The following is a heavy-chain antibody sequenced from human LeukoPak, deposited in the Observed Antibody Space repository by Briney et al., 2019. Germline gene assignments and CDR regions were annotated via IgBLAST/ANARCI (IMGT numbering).Heavy chain of an antibody. CDR3: AREAYCGGDCYFDY. J-gene: IGHJ4*02. V-gene: IGHV1-8*01. Sequence: ASVKVSCKASGYTFTSYDINWVRQATGQGLEWMGWMNPNSGNTGYAQKFQGRVTMTTDTSTSTAYMELRSLRSDDTAVYYCAREAYCGGDCYFDYWGQGTLVTVSS. D-gene: IGHD2-21*02. CDR1: GYTFTSYD. CDR2: MNPNSGNT.